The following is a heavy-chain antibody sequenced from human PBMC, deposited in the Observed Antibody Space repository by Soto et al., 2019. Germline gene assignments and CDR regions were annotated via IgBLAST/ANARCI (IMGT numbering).Heavy chain of an antibody. J-gene: IGHJ6*02. Sequence: QVQLVESGGGVVQPGRSLRLSCAASGFTFSSYGMHWVRQAPGKGLEWVAVISYDGSNKYYADSVKGRFTISRDNSKNTLYLQMSSVRAEDTAVYYCAKATRHCSSTSCYAGRLYYYGMDVWGQGATVTVSS. V-gene: IGHV3-30*18. CDR2: ISYDGSNK. CDR3: AKATRHCSSTSCYAGRLYYYGMDV. D-gene: IGHD2-2*01. CDR1: GFTFSSYG.